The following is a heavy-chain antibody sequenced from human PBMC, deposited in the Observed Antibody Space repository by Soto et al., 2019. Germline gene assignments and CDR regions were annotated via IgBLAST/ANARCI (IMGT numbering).Heavy chain of an antibody. J-gene: IGHJ4*02. CDR1: GYIFTRYG. V-gene: IGHV1-18*01. Sequence: ASVKVSCKTSGYIFTRYGISWVRQAPGQGLQWMGWISAYNGDTSYAQKFQGRVTMTTDTSTTTAYLELGSLRSDDTAVYYCARAHYPPGYPGSGYGQFDFWGQGTLVTVSS. D-gene: IGHD3-22*01. CDR3: ARAHYPPGYPGSGYGQFDF. CDR2: ISAYNGDT.